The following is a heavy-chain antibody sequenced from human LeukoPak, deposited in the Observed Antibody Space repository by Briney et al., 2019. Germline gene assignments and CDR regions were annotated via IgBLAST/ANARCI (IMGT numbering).Heavy chain of an antibody. J-gene: IGHJ6*02. V-gene: IGHV1-8*01. CDR1: GYTFTSYD. Sequence: ASVKVSCKASGYTFTSYDINWVRQATGQGLEWMGWMNPNSGNTGYAQKFQGRVTMTRNTSISTAYMELSSLRSEDTAVYYCARESSSDATXXXGMDVWGQGTTVTVSS. CDR3: ARESSSDATXXXGMDV. CDR2: MNPNSGNT.